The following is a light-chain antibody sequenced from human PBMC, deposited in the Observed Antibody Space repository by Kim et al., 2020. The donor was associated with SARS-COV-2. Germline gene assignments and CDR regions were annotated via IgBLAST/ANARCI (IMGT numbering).Light chain of an antibody. J-gene: IGLJ1*01. CDR3: QSLDSSLSTYV. CDR1: SSNIGTVYD. V-gene: IGLV1-40*01. CDR2: GNT. Sequence: QSVLTQPPSVSGAPGETVTISCTGSSSNIGTVYDVHWYQHLPGIAPKLLIFGNTNRPSGVPDRFSGSKSGTSASLAITGLQAEDEADYYCQSLDSSLSTYVFGSGTKV.